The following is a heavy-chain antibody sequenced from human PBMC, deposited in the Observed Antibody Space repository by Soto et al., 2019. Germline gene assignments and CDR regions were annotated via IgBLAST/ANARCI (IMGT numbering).Heavy chain of an antibody. CDR2: ISAYNGNI. CDR1: GYSFTTNG. J-gene: IGHJ5*02. V-gene: IGHV1-18*04. CDR3: AKDPITAAGYNWFDP. Sequence: QVQLVQSGAEVKKPGASVKVSCKASGYSFTTNGITWVRQAPGQGLEWMGWISAYNGNIKYAQKFQGRVSMTTDTSTSTAYMELRSLSSDDTAVYFCAKDPITAAGYNWFDPWGQGTLVIVSS. D-gene: IGHD6-13*01.